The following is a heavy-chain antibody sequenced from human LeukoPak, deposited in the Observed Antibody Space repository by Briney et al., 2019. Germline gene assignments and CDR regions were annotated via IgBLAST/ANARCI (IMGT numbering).Heavy chain of an antibody. CDR2: IYYSGST. J-gene: IGHJ2*01. CDR1: GGSISSYY. Sequence: PSETLSLTCTVSGGSISSYYWSWIRQPPGKGLEWIGYIYYSGSTNYNPSLKSRVTISVDTSKNQFSLKPSSVTAADTAVYYCARERLTMIEGYLDLWGRGTLVTVSS. D-gene: IGHD3-22*01. V-gene: IGHV4-59*01. CDR3: ARERLTMIEGYLDL.